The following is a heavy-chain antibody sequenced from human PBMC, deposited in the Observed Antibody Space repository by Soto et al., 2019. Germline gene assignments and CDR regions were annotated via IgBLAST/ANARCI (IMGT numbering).Heavy chain of an antibody. CDR3: ARHKKWNDAGRWFDP. J-gene: IGHJ5*02. V-gene: IGHV4-30-2*01. Sequence: SETLSLTCAVSGGSISSGGYSWSWIRQPPGKGLEWIGYIYHSGSTYYNPSLKSRVTISVDRSKNQFSLKLSSVTAADTAVYYCARHKKWNDAGRWFDPWGQGTLVTVTS. D-gene: IGHD1-1*01. CDR1: GGSISSGGYS. CDR2: IYHSGST.